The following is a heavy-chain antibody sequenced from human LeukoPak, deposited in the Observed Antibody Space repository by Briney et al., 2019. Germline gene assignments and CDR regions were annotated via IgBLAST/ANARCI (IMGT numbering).Heavy chain of an antibody. V-gene: IGHV3-48*01. CDR3: ARGRGIVGATRLYYFDY. Sequence: GGSLRLSCAASGFTFSNYNMNWVRQPPGKGLQWVSYISSSSNIIYYADSVKGRFTISRDNAKNSLFLQMNSLRAEDTAVYYCARGRGIVGATRLYYFDYWGQGTLVTVSS. D-gene: IGHD1-26*01. CDR1: GFTFSNYN. J-gene: IGHJ4*02. CDR2: ISSSSNII.